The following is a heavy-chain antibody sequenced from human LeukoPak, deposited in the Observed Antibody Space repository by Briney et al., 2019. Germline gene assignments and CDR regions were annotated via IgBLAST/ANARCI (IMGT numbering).Heavy chain of an antibody. Sequence: ASVKVSCKASGGTFSSYAISWVRQAPGQGLEWMGWISAYNGNTNYAQKLQGRVTMTTDTSTSTAYMELRSLRSDDTAVYYCARDRGVDPYYYYGMDVWGQGTTVTVSS. CDR3: ARDRGVDPYYYYGMDV. CDR1: GGTFSSYA. CDR2: ISAYNGNT. V-gene: IGHV1-18*01. D-gene: IGHD3-10*01. J-gene: IGHJ6*02.